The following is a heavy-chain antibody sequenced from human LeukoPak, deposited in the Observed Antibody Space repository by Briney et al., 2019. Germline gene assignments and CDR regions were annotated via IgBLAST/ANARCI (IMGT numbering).Heavy chain of an antibody. CDR1: GYTFTSYV. Sequence: ASVKVSCKASGYTFTSYVMHWVRQAPGQRLEWMGWINAGNGNTKYSQKFQGRVTITRDTSASTAYMELSSLRSEDTAVYYCATERGGNFYFDYRGQGILVTVSS. J-gene: IGHJ4*02. CDR3: ATERGGNFYFDY. CDR2: INAGNGNT. D-gene: IGHD4-23*01. V-gene: IGHV1-3*01.